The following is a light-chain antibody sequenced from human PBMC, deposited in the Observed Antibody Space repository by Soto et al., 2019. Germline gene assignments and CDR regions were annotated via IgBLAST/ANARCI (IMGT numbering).Light chain of an antibody. CDR2: GDN. J-gene: IGLJ2*01. Sequence: SYELTQPPSVSVSPGQTARITFSGDALPKKNAYWYQQRSGQAPVLVIYGDNKRPSGIPERFSVSSSGTVATLTISGAQVEDEADYFCYSPDSSNSRGVFGGGTKLTVL. CDR3: YSPDSSNSRGV. V-gene: IGLV3-10*01. CDR1: ALPKKN.